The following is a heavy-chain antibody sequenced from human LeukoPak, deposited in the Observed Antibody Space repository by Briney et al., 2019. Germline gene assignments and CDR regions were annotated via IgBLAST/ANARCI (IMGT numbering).Heavy chain of an antibody. CDR3: ARVRGVSTRYYYYGMDV. D-gene: IGHD2-8*02. CDR1: GYTFTGYY. J-gene: IGHJ6*02. CDR2: INPNSGGT. Sequence: ASVKVSCKASGYTFTGYYMHWVRQAPGQGLEWMGRINPNSGGTNYAQKFQGRVTMTRDTSISTAYMELSRLRSDDTAVYYCARVRGVSTRYYYYGMDVWGQGTTVTVS. V-gene: IGHV1-2*06.